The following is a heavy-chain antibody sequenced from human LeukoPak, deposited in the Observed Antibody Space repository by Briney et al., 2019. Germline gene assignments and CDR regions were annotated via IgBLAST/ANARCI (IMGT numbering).Heavy chain of an antibody. CDR1: GDSVSNNDGA. J-gene: IGHJ3*01. Sequence: SQTLSLTCAISGDSVSNNDGAWNWIRQSPSRGLEWLGRTYYRSQWYNDYARSVMSRISADPDTSKNQFSLQLRSVTPDDTAVYYCAGGYAFDVWGQGTTVTVSS. CDR2: TYYRSQWYN. V-gene: IGHV6-1*01. CDR3: AGGYAFDV.